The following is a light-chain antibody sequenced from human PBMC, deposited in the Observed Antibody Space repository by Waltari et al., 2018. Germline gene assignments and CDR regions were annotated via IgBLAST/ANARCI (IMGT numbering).Light chain of an antibody. CDR2: DAS. J-gene: IGKJ1*01. CDR1: QSVRSS. Sequence: EXVXTQSPATLXXSPXEXATLXCRASQSVRSSLAWYQQKPGQAPRLLIYDASTRATGIPARFSGSGSGTEFTLTISSLQSEDFAVYYCQQYNNWPPWTFGQGTKVEIK. CDR3: QQYNNWPPWT. V-gene: IGKV3-15*01.